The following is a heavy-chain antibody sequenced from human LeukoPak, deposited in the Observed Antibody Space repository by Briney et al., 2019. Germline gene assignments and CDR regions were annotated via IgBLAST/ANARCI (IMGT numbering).Heavy chain of an antibody. CDR3: AGKDYYGSGSYFY. Sequence: PSETLSLTCTVSGGSISSGGYYWSWIRQPPGKGLEWIGYIYHSGSTYYNPSLKSRVTISVDKSKNQFSLILSSVSAADTAVYYCAGKDYYGSGSYFYWGQGTLVTVSS. CDR2: IYHSGST. V-gene: IGHV4-30-2*01. D-gene: IGHD3-10*01. CDR1: GGSISSGGYY. J-gene: IGHJ4*02.